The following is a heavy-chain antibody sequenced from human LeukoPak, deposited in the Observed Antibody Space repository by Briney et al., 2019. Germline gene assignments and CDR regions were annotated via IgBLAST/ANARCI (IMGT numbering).Heavy chain of an antibody. CDR2: MNSDGTVT. Sequence: PGGSLRLSCVPSGFTLSGYWMHWVPHAPGEGLVWVSRMNSDGTVTTYADSVRGPFTISRDNAKNTLYLQMSSRRAEDTAVYYCARYVVASACFDPWGQGTPVTVSS. CDR1: GFTLSGYW. CDR3: ARYVVASACFDP. D-gene: IGHD2-21*01. J-gene: IGHJ5*02. V-gene: IGHV3-74*01.